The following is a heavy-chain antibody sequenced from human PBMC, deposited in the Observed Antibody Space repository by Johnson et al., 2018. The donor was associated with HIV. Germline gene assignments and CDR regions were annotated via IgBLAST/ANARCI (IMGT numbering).Heavy chain of an antibody. CDR3: ARDRITMVRGVTEDAFDI. CDR2: ISGSGGNT. D-gene: IGHD3-10*01. CDR1: GFTFSNYA. Sequence: VQLVESGGGVVQPGRSLRLSCAASGFTFSNYAMTWVRQAPGKGLEWVSAISGSGGNTYYADSVKGRFTISRDNSENTLYLQMNSLRAEDTALYYCARDRITMVRGVTEDAFDIWGQGTMVTVSS. J-gene: IGHJ3*02. V-gene: IGHV3-23*04.